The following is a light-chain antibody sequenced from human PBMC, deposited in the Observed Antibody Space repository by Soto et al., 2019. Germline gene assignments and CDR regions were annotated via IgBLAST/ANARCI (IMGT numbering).Light chain of an antibody. CDR1: QSISNH. CDR3: QQSYSSPPT. Sequence: DIQMTQSPSSLPASVEDRVIITCMASQSISNHLNWYQQKPGKAPKLLIFAASSLQSGVPSRFSGSRSGPDFTLTISSLQAEDFAAYYCQQSYSSPPTFGQGTKVDIK. V-gene: IGKV1-39*01. CDR2: AAS. J-gene: IGKJ1*01.